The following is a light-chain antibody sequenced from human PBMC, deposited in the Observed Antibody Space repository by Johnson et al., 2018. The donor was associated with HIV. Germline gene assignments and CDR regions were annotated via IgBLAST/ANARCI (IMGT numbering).Light chain of an antibody. J-gene: IGLJ1*01. CDR3: GTLDSSLSAGV. CDR1: SSNIGNNY. V-gene: IGLV1-51*01. CDR2: DNN. Sequence: QSVLTQPPSVSAAPGQKVTISCSGSSSNIGNNYVSWYQQLPGTAPKLLIYDNNKRPSGIPDRFSGSKSGTSATLGITGLQTGDEADYYCGTLDSSLSAGVFGSGTKCTVL.